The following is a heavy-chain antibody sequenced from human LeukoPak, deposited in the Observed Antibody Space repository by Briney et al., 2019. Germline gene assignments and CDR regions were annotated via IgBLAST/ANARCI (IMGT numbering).Heavy chain of an antibody. D-gene: IGHD2-2*02. CDR2: ISYDGSNK. CDR3: ARGRLVVPAAILDY. Sequence: GGSLRLSCAVSGFTFSSYAMHWVRQAPGKGLEWVAVISYDGSNKYYADSVKGRFTISRDNSKNTLYLQMNSLRAEDTAVYYCARGRLVVPAAILDYWGQGTLVTVSS. V-gene: IGHV3-30*04. CDR1: GFTFSSYA. J-gene: IGHJ4*02.